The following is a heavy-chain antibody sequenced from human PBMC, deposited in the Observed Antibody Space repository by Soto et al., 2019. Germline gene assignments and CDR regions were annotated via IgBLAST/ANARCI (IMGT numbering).Heavy chain of an antibody. CDR1: GFNVNRDY. CDR3: TRDGRGLGRLSLFEY. J-gene: IGHJ4*02. V-gene: IGHV3-53*01. CDR2: IYSGETT. D-gene: IGHD2-21*02. Sequence: GGSLRLSCADSGFNVNRDYMNWVRQTPGKGLEWVASIYSGETTYYADSVRGRFTISSDKSKNTLYFQLSSLRIEDTAVYYCTRDGRGLGRLSLFEYWGQGVLVTVSS.